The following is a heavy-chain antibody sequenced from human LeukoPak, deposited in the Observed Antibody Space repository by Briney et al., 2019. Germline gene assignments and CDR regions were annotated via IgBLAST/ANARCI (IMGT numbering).Heavy chain of an antibody. CDR1: GFTFSSYW. V-gene: IGHV3-74*01. CDR2: INNDGSST. D-gene: IGHD4-17*01. J-gene: IGHJ4*02. CDR3: ARDLNTYGD. Sequence: GGSLRLSCAASGFTFSSYWMHWVRQAPGKGLVWVSRINNDGSSTNYADSVKGRFTISRDNAKKTLYLQMNSLRADDTAVYYCARDLNTYGDWGQGTLVTVSS.